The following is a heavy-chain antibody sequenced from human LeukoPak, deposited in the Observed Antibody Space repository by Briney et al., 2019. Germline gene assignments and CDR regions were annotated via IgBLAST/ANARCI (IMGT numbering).Heavy chain of an antibody. CDR2: ISGSGGST. CDR1: GFTFSSYA. Sequence: GGSLRLSCAASGFTFSSYAMSWVRQAPGKGLEWVSAISGSGGSTYYADSVKGRFTISRDNSKNTLYLQMNSLRAEDTAVYYCAKDVSSSWYYWYFDLWGRGTLVTVSS. CDR3: AKDVSSSWYYWYFDL. J-gene: IGHJ2*01. V-gene: IGHV3-23*01. D-gene: IGHD6-13*01.